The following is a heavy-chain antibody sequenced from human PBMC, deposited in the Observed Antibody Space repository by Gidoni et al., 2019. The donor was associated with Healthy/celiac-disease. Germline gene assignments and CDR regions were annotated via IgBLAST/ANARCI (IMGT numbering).Heavy chain of an antibody. J-gene: IGHJ4*02. CDR1: GYTFTSYG. D-gene: IGHD3-22*01. CDR3: AREDYYDSSGGPSDY. V-gene: IGHV1-18*04. CDR2: ISAYNGNT. Sequence: QVQLVQSGAEVKKPGASVQVSCKASGYTFTSYGISWVRQAPGQGLEWMGWISAYNGNTNYAQKLQGRVTMTTDTSTSTAYMELRSLRSDDTAVYYCAREDYYDSSGGPSDYWGQGTLVTVSS.